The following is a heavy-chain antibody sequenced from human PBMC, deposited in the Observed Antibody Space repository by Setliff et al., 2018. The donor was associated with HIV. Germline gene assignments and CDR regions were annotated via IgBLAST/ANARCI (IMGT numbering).Heavy chain of an antibody. D-gene: IGHD3-10*01. V-gene: IGHV1-69*05. CDR3: ARDPTMVRGVPSYYYYMDV. Sequence: GASVKVSCKASGGTFSSYAISWVRQAPGQGLEWMGGIIPIFGTANYAQKFQGRVTITTDESTSTAYMDLSSLRPEDTAVYYCARDPTMVRGVPSYYYYMDVWSKGTTVTVSS. CDR1: GGTFSSYA. CDR2: IIPIFGTA. J-gene: IGHJ6*03.